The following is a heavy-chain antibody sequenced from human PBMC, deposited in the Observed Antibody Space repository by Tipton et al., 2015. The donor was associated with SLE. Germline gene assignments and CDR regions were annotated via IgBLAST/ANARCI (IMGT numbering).Heavy chain of an antibody. CDR1: GGSISSYY. V-gene: IGHV4-59*01. D-gene: IGHD4-11*01. J-gene: IGHJ3*02. CDR3: ARVWGGDDYSPGLAFDI. CDR2: IYYSGST. Sequence: TLSLTCTVSGGSISSYYWSWIRQPPGKGLEWIGDIYYSGSTNYNPSLKSRVTISVDTSKNQFSLKLSSVTAADTAVYYCARVWGGDDYSPGLAFDIWGQGTMVTVSS.